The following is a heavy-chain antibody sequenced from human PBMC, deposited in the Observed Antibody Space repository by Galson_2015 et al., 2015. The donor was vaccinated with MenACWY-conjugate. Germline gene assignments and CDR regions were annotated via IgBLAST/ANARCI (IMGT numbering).Heavy chain of an antibody. Sequence: SLRLSCAASGFTFSSYSMNWVRQAPGKGLEWVSYISSSSSTIYYADSVKGRFTISRDNAKNSLYLQMNSLRAEDTAVYYCARYCSSTSCYTGEYFQHWGQGTLVTVSS. D-gene: IGHD2-2*02. CDR3: ARYCSSTSCYTGEYFQH. CDR2: ISSSSSTI. V-gene: IGHV3-48*01. CDR1: GFTFSSYS. J-gene: IGHJ1*01.